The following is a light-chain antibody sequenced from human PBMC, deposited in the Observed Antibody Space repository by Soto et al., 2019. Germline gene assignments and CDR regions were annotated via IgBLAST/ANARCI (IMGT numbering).Light chain of an antibody. CDR2: LNSDGSH. CDR3: QTWGTGIQV. J-gene: IGLJ1*01. V-gene: IGLV4-69*01. CDR1: SGHSSYA. Sequence: QLVLTQSPSASASLGASVKLTCTLSSGHSSYAIAWHQQQPEKGPRYLMKLNSDGSHSKGDGIPDRFSGSSSGAERYLTISSLQSEDEADYYCQTWGTGIQVFGTGTKPTVL.